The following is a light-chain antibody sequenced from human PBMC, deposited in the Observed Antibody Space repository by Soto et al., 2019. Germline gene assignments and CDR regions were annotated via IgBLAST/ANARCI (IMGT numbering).Light chain of an antibody. CDR3: SSYAGSNNLV. CDR2: EVN. Sequence: SVLTQPPSASGSPGQSVTISCTGTSSDVGGYNYVSWYQQHPGKAPKLMIYEVNKRPSGVPDRFSGSKSANTASLTVSGLQAEDEADYYCSSYAGSNNLVFGGGTKLTVL. CDR1: SSDVGGYNY. V-gene: IGLV2-8*01. J-gene: IGLJ3*02.